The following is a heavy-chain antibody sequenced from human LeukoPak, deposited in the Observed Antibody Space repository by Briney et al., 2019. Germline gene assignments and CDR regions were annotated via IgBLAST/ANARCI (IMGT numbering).Heavy chain of an antibody. Sequence: GGSLRLSCAASGFTFNTYAMSWVRQAPGKGLVWVSRINSGGTTTNYADSVKGRFTISRDNAKNTLYLQMNSLRAEDTAVYYCGRETYTYDTSGPDHWGQGTLVTVSS. CDR3: GRETYTYDTSGPDH. V-gene: IGHV3-74*01. CDR2: INSGGTTT. J-gene: IGHJ4*02. D-gene: IGHD3-22*01. CDR1: GFTFNTYA.